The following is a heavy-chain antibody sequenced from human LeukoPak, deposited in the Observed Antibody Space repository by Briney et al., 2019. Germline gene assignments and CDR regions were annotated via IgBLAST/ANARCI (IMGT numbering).Heavy chain of an antibody. CDR2: ISDDGSNK. Sequence: GGALRLSCAASRFSFSSYGMHGVRPAPGKGLEWVAVISDDGSNKYYIDSVKGRVTISRDNSKNTLFLQMNSLRAEDTAVYYCAKDSSSSNYYYGMDVWGQGTTVTVSS. D-gene: IGHD6-6*01. J-gene: IGHJ6*02. V-gene: IGHV3-30*18. CDR1: RFSFSSYG. CDR3: AKDSSSSNYYYGMDV.